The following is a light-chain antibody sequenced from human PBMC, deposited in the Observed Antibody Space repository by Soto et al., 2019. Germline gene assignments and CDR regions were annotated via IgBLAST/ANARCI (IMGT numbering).Light chain of an antibody. V-gene: IGKV3-15*01. Sequence: EIVITQSPATPSVSPGEGATLSCRASEGIGDTLAWYQQKPGQTPRLLIYDTSIRDTGVPARFSGSRSGAEFTLTISSLKYEDFAVSYCQHYVTWPLTFGGGTKVDIK. CDR2: DTS. CDR3: QHYVTWPLT. J-gene: IGKJ4*01. CDR1: EGIGDT.